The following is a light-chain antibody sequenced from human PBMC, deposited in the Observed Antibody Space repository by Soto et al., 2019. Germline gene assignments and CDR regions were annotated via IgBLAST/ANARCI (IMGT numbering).Light chain of an antibody. Sequence: QSVLTQPASVSGSPGQSITISCSGTSSNIGGYNIVSWYQQHPGKAPKVIIYEGVKRPSGVSDRFSGSTSGVTASLTISGPQAEDQAENYCRSNVGATTYVFGSWTKVTVL. CDR2: EGV. CDR3: RSNVGATTYV. CDR1: SSNIGGYNI. V-gene: IGLV2-23*01. J-gene: IGLJ1*01.